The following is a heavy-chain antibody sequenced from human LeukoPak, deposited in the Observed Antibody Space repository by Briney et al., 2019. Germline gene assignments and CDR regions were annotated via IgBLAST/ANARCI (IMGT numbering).Heavy chain of an antibody. J-gene: IGHJ4*02. D-gene: IGHD6-19*01. CDR1: GFTFSSYA. V-gene: IGHV3-23*01. CDR3: AREIVGAPIAVAGTADY. CDR2: ISGSGGST. Sequence: GGSLRLSCAASGFTFSSYAMSWVRQAPGKGLEWVSAISGSGGSTYYADSVKGRFTISRDNSKNTLYLQMNSLRAEDTAVYYCAREIVGAPIAVAGTADYWGQGTLVTVSS.